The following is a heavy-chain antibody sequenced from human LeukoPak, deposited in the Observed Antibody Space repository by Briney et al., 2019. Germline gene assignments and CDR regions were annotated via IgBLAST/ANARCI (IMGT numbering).Heavy chain of an antibody. CDR3: ARMRATITMVRGVITWELDY. V-gene: IGHV1-2*02. Sequence: GASVKVSCKASGYTFTGYYMHWVRQAPGQGLEWMGWINPNSGGTNYAQKFQGRVTMTRDTSISTAYMELSRLRSDDTAVYYCARMRATITMVRGVITWELDYWGQGTLVTVSS. CDR1: GYTFTGYY. CDR2: INPNSGGT. D-gene: IGHD3-10*01. J-gene: IGHJ4*02.